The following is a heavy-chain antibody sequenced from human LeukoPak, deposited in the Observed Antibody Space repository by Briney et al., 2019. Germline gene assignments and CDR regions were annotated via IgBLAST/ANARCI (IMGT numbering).Heavy chain of an antibody. CDR1: GGSFSGYY. Sequence: NPSETLSLTCAVYGGSFSGYYWSWVRQPPGKGLEWIGEINHSGSTNYNPSLKSRVTISVDTSKNHFSLKLSSVTAADTAVYYCARVRGSYYYDSSGYYRFDYWGQGTLVTVSS. V-gene: IGHV4-34*01. CDR3: ARVRGSYYYDSSGYYRFDY. J-gene: IGHJ4*02. D-gene: IGHD3-22*01. CDR2: INHSGST.